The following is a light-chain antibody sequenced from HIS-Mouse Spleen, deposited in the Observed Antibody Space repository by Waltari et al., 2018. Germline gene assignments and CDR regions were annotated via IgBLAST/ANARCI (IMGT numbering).Light chain of an antibody. CDR3: SSYTSSSTPYV. Sequence: QSALPQPASVSGSPGQSITISCTGTSSYVGRYHYVPWYQQHPGKAPKLMIYEVSNRPSGVSNRFSGSKSGNTASLTISGLQAEDEADYYCSSYTSSSTPYVFGTGTKVTVL. CDR1: SSYVGRYHY. V-gene: IGLV2-14*01. CDR2: EVS. J-gene: IGLJ1*01.